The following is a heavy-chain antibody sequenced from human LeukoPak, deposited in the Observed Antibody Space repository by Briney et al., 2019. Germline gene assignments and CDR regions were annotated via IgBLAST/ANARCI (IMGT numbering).Heavy chain of an antibody. CDR2: IIPILGIA. CDR1: GGTFSSYA. CDR3: AMAAKQQLVYWGFDY. J-gene: IGHJ4*02. D-gene: IGHD6-13*01. V-gene: IGHV1-69*04. Sequence: SVKVSCKASGGTFSSYAISWVRQAPGQGLEWMGRIIPILGIANYAQKFQGRVTITADKSTSTAYMELSSLRSEDTAVYYCAMAAKQQLVYWGFDYWGQGTLVTVSS.